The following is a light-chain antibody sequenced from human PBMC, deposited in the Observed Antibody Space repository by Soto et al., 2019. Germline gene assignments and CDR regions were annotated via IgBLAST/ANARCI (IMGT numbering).Light chain of an antibody. V-gene: IGLV2-18*02. CDR2: DVS. CDR1: SSDVGSYNR. J-gene: IGLJ1*01. CDR3: SSYTTSSTYV. Sequence: ISCTGTSSDVGSYNRVSWYQQPPGTAPKLMIYDVSDRPSGVPDRFSGSKSGNTASLTISGLQAEDEADYYCSSYTTSSTYVFGTGTKVTVL.